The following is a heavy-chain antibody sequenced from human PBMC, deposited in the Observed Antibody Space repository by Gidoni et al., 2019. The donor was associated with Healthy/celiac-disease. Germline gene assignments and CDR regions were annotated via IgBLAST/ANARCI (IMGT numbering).Heavy chain of an antibody. D-gene: IGHD3-3*01. CDR1: GGSFSGYY. CDR2: SNHSGST. V-gene: IGHV4-34*01. Sequence: QVQLQQWGAGLLKPSATLSLTCAVYGGSFSGYYWSWLRQPPGKGLELIGESNHSGSTNYNPSLKSRVTISVDTSKNQFSLKLSSVTAADTSVYYCARIFPKSSKFYTHYDFWSGVMGYFDYWGQGTLVTVSS. J-gene: IGHJ4*02. CDR3: ARIFPKSSKFYTHYDFWSGVMGYFDY.